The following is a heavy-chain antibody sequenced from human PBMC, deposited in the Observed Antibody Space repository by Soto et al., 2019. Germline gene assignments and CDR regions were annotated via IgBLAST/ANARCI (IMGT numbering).Heavy chain of an antibody. CDR2: ISYDGRNT. V-gene: IGHV3-30*04. CDR1: GFTFSRYA. J-gene: IGHJ1*01. CDR3: ARDAYDFVCGTYRPVAY. Sequence: QVQLVESGGGVVQPGGSLRLSCAASGFTFSRYALLLVRQAPGKGLEWVAVISYDGRNTYYVDSVKGRFTVSRDNSKNTLSLKMNSLRSEDEGVYYCARDAYDFVCGTYRPVAYWGQGTLVTVSS. D-gene: IGHD3-16*02.